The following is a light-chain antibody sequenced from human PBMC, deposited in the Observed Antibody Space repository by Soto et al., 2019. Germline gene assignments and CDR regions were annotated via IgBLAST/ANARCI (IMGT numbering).Light chain of an antibody. CDR2: AAS. V-gene: IGKV1-27*01. CDR3: QKCNAGPT. J-gene: IGKJ4*01. CDR1: QAINNY. Sequence: DIQMTQSPSSLSASVGDRVTITCRASQAINNYLAWYQQKPGKVPTLLISAASTLQSGVPSRFSGSGSGTDFTLTISSLQPEDVATYYCQKCNAGPTFGGGTKVEI.